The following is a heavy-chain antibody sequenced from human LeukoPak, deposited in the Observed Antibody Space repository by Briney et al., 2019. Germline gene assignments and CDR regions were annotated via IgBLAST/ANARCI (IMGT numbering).Heavy chain of an antibody. Sequence: SETPSLTCTVSGGSISSSSYYWGWIRQPPGKGLEWIGSIYYSGSTYYNPSLKSRVTISVDTSKNQFSLKLSSVTAADTAVYYCTTGGPFGVVMGTKAVDYWGQGTLVTVSS. CDR3: TTGGPFGVVMGTKAVDY. CDR2: IYYSGST. V-gene: IGHV4-39*07. CDR1: GGSISSSSYY. J-gene: IGHJ4*02. D-gene: IGHD3-3*01.